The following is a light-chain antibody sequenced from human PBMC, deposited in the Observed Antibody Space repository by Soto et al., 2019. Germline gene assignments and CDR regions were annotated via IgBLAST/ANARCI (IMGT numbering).Light chain of an antibody. CDR1: QTISSY. Sequence: IQMTQSPSTLSGSVGDRVTITCRASQTISSYLAWYQQKPGKAPELLIYAASTLQSGVPSRFSGSGSGTDFTLTISCLQSEDFATYYCQQYYSFPLTFGGGTKVDIK. J-gene: IGKJ4*01. CDR2: AAS. CDR3: QQYYSFPLT. V-gene: IGKV1-8*01.